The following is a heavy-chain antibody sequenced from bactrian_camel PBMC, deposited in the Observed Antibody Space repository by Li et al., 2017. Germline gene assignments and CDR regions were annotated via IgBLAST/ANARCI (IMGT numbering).Heavy chain of an antibody. CDR1: GFTSDKNF. Sequence: VQLVESGGGLVQPGGSLRLSCAASGFTSDKNFMSWVRQAPGKEREATATISSLGLTRYTDSVKGRFTISRDNAKNTLYLQMHSLKPDDSAMYYCARGLYSSCGATPSISIFDVWGPGTQVTVS. CDR3: ARGLYSSCGATPSISIFDV. V-gene: IGHV3S67*01. D-gene: IGHD3*01. J-gene: IGHJ4*01. CDR2: ISSLGLT.